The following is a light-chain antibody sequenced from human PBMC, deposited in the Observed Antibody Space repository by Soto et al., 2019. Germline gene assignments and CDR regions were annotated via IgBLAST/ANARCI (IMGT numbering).Light chain of an antibody. CDR3: SSYTNINTRACV. V-gene: IGLV2-14*01. CDR2: EVT. CDR1: SGDIGSYNR. J-gene: IGLJ1*01. Sequence: QSALTQPASVCGSPGQSITISCAGTSGDIGSYNRVSWYQQHPGKAPKLIIYEVTDRPPGVSNRFSGSKSGNTASLTISGLQAEDEAEYYCSSYTNINTRACVFGTGTKVTVL.